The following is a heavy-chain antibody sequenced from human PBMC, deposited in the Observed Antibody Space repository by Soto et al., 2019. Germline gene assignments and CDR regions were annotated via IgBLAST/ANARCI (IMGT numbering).Heavy chain of an antibody. D-gene: IGHD3-22*01. CDR3: ARDLLYDSSGYDALDI. CDR2: IYYSGST. Sequence: SETLSLTCTVSGGSISRGGYYWSWIRQHPGKGLEWIGYIYYSGSTYYNPSLKSRVTISVDTSKNQFSLKLSSVTAADTAVYYCARDLLYDSSGYDALDIWGQGTMVTVSS. J-gene: IGHJ3*02. CDR1: GGSISRGGYY. V-gene: IGHV4-31*03.